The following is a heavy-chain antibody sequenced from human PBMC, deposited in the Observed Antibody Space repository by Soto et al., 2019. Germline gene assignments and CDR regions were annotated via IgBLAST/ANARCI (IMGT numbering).Heavy chain of an antibody. D-gene: IGHD3-10*01. CDR3: AKPCHGSVNYCKYYNGMYV. V-gene: IGHV3-23*01. CDR1: GFTFSSYA. J-gene: IGHJ6*02. Sequence: GGSLILSCAASGFTFSSYAMSWARQAPGKGLEWVSAVSGSGGTTYYADSVKGRFTISRDNSKNTLYLQMNSLRAEDTAVYYCAKPCHGSVNYCKYYNGMYVCGQGTTVTSSS. CDR2: VSGSGGTT.